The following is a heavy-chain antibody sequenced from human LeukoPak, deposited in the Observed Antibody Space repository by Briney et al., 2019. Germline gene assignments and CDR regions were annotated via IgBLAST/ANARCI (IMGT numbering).Heavy chain of an antibody. J-gene: IGHJ5*02. CDR1: GYTFTGYY. V-gene: IGHV1-2*02. CDR2: INPNSGGT. Sequence: ASVKVSCEASGYTFTGYYMHWVRQAPGQGLEWMGWINPNSGGTNYAQKFQGRVTMTRDTSISTAYMELSRLRSDDTAVYYCAREGPTGIAAAGTRVNWFDPWGQGTLVTVSS. D-gene: IGHD6-13*01. CDR3: AREGPTGIAAAGTRVNWFDP.